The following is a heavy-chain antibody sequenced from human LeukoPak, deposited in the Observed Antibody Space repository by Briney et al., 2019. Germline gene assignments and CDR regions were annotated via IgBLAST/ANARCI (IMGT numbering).Heavy chain of an antibody. Sequence: GASVKVSCKASGYTFTSYDINWVRQATGQGLEWMGWMNPNSGNTGYAQKFQGRVTMTRNTSISTACMELSSLRSEDTAVYYCARALSSGWYTGYYYYGMDVWGQGTTVTVSS. D-gene: IGHD6-19*01. V-gene: IGHV1-8*01. CDR2: MNPNSGNT. CDR3: ARALSSGWYTGYYYYGMDV. CDR1: GYTFTSYD. J-gene: IGHJ6*02.